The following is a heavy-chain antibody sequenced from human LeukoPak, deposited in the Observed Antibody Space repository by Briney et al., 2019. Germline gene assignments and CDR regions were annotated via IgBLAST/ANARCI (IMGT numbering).Heavy chain of an antibody. V-gene: IGHV1-2*02. CDR3: ARGPKRRWFGELFAYDAFDI. CDR2: INPNSGGT. J-gene: IGHJ3*02. Sequence: ASVKVSCKASGYTFTRYYMHWVRQAPGQGLEWMGWINPNSGGTNYAQKCQGRVTMTRDTSISTAYMELSRLRSDDTAVYYCARGPKRRWFGELFAYDAFDIWGQGTMVTVSS. CDR1: GYTFTRYY. D-gene: IGHD3-10*01.